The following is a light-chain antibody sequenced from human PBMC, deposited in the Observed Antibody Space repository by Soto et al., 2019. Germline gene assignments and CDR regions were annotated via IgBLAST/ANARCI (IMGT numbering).Light chain of an antibody. V-gene: IGLV2-14*01. CDR2: EVN. CDR1: SSDVGGYNY. CDR3: SSYTSSTTWV. Sequence: QSVLTQPASVSGSPGQSITISCTGTSSDVGGYNYVSWYQQHPGKAPKLMIYEVNNRPSGVSHRFSGSKSGNTASLTISGLQAQDEADYYCSSYTSSTTWVFGGGTKVTVL. J-gene: IGLJ3*02.